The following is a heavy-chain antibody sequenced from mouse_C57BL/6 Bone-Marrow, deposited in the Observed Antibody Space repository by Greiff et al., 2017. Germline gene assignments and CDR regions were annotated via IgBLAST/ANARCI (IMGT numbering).Heavy chain of an antibody. V-gene: IGHV2-6-1*01. CDR1: GFSLTSYG. CDR2: IWSDGST. D-gene: IGHD2-4*01. J-gene: IGHJ4*01. CDR3: ARHPRYYDLYYAMDY. Sequence: VQLVESGPGLVAPSQSLSITCTVSGFSLTSYGVHWVRQPPGKGLEWLVVIWSDGSTTYNSALKSRLSISKDNSKSQVFLKMNSLQTDDTAMYYCARHPRYYDLYYAMDYWGQGTSVTVSS.